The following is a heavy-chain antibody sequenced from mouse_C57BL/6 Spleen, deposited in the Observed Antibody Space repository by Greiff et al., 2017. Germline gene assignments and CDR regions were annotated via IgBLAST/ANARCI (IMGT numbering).Heavy chain of an antibody. V-gene: IGHV3-6*01. CDR1: GYSITSGYY. CDR3: ARAWDGYFDY. Sequence: DVQLQESGPGLVKPSQSLSLTCSVTGYSITSGYYWNWIRQFPGNKLEWMGYISYDGSNNYNPSLKNRISITRDTSKNQFFLKLNSVTTEDTATYYCARAWDGYFDYWGQGTTLTVSS. CDR2: ISYDGSN. J-gene: IGHJ2*01. D-gene: IGHD4-1*01.